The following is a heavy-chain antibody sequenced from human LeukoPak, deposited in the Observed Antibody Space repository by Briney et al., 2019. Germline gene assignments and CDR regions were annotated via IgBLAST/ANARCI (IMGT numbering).Heavy chain of an antibody. V-gene: IGHV1-2*02. J-gene: IGHJ1*01. CDR1: GYTFTGYY. CDR2: INPNSGGT. CDR3: ARARITMVQGVITTGFQH. D-gene: IGHD3-10*01. Sequence: ASVKVSCKASGYTFTGYYMHWVRQAPGQGLEWMGWINPNSGGTNYAQKFQGRGTMTRDTSISTAYMELSRLRSDDTAVYYCARARITMVQGVITTGFQHWGQGTLVTVSS.